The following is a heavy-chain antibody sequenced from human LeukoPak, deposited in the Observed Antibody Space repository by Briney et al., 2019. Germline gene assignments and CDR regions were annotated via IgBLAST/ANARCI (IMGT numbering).Heavy chain of an antibody. CDR2: ISRSGTTI. D-gene: IGHD1-1*01. J-gene: IGHJ4*02. CDR1: GFTFSSYS. V-gene: IGHV3-48*04. Sequence: GGSLRLSCAASGFTFSSYSMNWVRQAPGKGLEWVSYISRSGTTIYYADSVKGRFTISRDNAKNSLYLQMNSLRAEDTAVYHCARESATGTTLDYWGQGTLVTVSS. CDR3: ARESATGTTLDY.